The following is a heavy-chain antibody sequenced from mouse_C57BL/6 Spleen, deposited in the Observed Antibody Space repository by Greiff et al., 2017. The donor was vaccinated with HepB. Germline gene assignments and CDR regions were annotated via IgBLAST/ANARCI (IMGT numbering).Heavy chain of an antibody. Sequence: QVQLQQSGPELVKPGASVKISCKASGYAFSSSWMNWVKQRPGKGLEWIGRIYPGDGDTNYNGKFKGKATLTADKSSSTAYMQLSSLTSEDSAVYCCARYDSNYEGFAYWGQGTLVTVSA. CDR3: ARYDSNYEGFAY. V-gene: IGHV1-82*01. J-gene: IGHJ3*01. CDR2: IYPGDGDT. D-gene: IGHD2-5*01. CDR1: GYAFSSSW.